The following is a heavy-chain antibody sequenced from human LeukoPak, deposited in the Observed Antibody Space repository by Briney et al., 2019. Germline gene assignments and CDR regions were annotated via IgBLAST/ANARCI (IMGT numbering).Heavy chain of an antibody. CDR1: GFTFSNYA. D-gene: IGHD6-13*01. CDR3: ARSPGYSSSWFNY. Sequence: GRSLRLSCAASGFTFSNYAMHWVRQAPGKGLEWVAIISYDESNRNYADSVEGRFTISRDNSKNTLYLQMNSLRAEDTALYHCARSPGYSSSWFNYWGRGTLVTVSS. J-gene: IGHJ4*02. CDR2: ISYDESNR. V-gene: IGHV3-30-3*01.